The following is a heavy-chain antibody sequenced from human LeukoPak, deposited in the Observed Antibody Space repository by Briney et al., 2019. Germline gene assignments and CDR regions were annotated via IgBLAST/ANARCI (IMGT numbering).Heavy chain of an antibody. V-gene: IGHV1-2*02. J-gene: IGHJ4*02. D-gene: IGHD3-10*01. CDR1: GYTFISYD. CDR3: ARDLPDYYGSGSLDY. Sequence: ASVKVSCKASGYTFISYDINWVRQATGQGLEWMGWMNPNSGGTNYAQKFQGRVTMTRDTSISTAYMELSRLRSDDTAVYYCARDLPDYYGSGSLDYWGQGTLVTVSS. CDR2: MNPNSGGT.